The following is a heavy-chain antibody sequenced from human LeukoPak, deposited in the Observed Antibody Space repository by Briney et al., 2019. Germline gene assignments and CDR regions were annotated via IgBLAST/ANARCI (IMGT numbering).Heavy chain of an antibody. CDR2: ISSSGST. V-gene: IGHV4-61*02. CDR1: GGSISSSHYY. D-gene: IGHD3-10*01. CDR3: ARHGPFITSVDFYYYAMDV. Sequence: PSETLSLTCAVSGGSISSSHYYWNWVRQPAGKGLEWIGRISSSGSTTYSPSLQSRVTMSVGTSNNHFSLRLTSVTAADTAVYYCARHGPFITSVDFYYYAMDVWGQGTTVTVSS. J-gene: IGHJ6*02.